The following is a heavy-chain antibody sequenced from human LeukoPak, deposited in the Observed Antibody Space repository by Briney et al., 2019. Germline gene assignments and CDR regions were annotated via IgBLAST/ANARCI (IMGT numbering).Heavy chain of an antibody. J-gene: IGHJ4*02. Sequence: SGGSLRLSCAASGFTFSDYYMDWVRQAPGKGLEWVGRIRKKANSYSMDYAASVKDRFTISRDDSKNSLYLQMNSLKTEDTAVYYRTRDLTGDYWGQGTLVTVSS. V-gene: IGHV3-72*01. D-gene: IGHD3-9*01. CDR2: IRKKANSYSM. CDR1: GFTFSDYY. CDR3: TRDLTGDY.